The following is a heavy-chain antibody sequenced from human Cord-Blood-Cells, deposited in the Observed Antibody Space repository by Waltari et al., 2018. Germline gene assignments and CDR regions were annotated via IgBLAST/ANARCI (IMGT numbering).Heavy chain of an antibody. J-gene: IGHJ5*02. CDR3: ARVRWDSSSWYWFDP. D-gene: IGHD6-13*01. CDR1: GYSISRGYY. Sequence: QVQLQESGPGLVKPSETLSLTCTVSGYSISRGYYWGWIRPPPGKGLEWIGSIYHSGSTYYNPSLKSRVTISVDTSKNQFSLKLSSVTAADTAVYYCARVRWDSSSWYWFDPWGQGTLVTVSS. CDR2: IYHSGST. V-gene: IGHV4-38-2*02.